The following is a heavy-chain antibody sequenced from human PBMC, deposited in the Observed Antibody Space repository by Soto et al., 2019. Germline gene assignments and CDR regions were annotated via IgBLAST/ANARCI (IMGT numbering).Heavy chain of an antibody. CDR3: VREVDMYYYDSSGYTPAYFDS. Sequence: GASVKVSCKASGGTFSSYAISWVRQAPGQGLEWMGGIIPIFGTANYAQKFQGRVTITADESTSTAYMELSSLRSEDTAVYYCVREVDMYYYDSSGYTPAYFDSWGQGTLVTVS. D-gene: IGHD3-22*01. CDR1: GGTFSSYA. V-gene: IGHV1-69*13. CDR2: IIPIFGTA. J-gene: IGHJ4*02.